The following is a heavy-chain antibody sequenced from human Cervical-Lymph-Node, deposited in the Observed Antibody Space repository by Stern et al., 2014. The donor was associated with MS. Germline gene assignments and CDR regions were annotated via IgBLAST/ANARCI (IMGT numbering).Heavy chain of an antibody. D-gene: IGHD6-19*01. V-gene: IGHV4-39*01. J-gene: IGHJ5*02. CDR1: GDSISSRDHY. Sequence: VQLVESGPGLVKPSETLSLTCTVSGDSISSRDHYWGWIRQPPGKGLECIGSIHYGGSTYDNPSLKGRVTVSVDTSKNQFSLRLPSVTAADTAVYYCARHEVAVHVGATLRFDPWGQGTLVTVSS. CDR3: ARHEVAVHVGATLRFDP. CDR2: IHYGGST.